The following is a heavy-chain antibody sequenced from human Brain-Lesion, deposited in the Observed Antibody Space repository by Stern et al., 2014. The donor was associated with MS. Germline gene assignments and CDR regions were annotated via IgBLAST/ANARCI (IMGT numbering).Heavy chain of an antibody. Sequence: VQLVESGAEVKKPGASVKVSCKVSGYTLTELSMPWVRQAPRKGLEWMGGFDPEDGEKIYAQKFQGRVTMTEDTSTDTAYMELSSLRSEDTAVYYCATLSPGAGGNYYRHFDYWGQGTLVTVSS. CDR2: FDPEDGEK. V-gene: IGHV1-24*01. CDR1: GYTLTELS. J-gene: IGHJ4*02. D-gene: IGHD1-26*01. CDR3: ATLSPGAGGNYYRHFDY.